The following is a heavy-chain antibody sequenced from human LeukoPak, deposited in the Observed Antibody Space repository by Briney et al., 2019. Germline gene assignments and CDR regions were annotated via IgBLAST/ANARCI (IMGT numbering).Heavy chain of an antibody. CDR2: ISSSSSYI. CDR1: GFTFSSYG. Sequence: GGSLRLSCAASGFTFSSYGMHWVRQAPGKGLEWVSSISSSSSYIYYADSVKGRFTISRDNAKNSLYLQMNSLRAEDTAVYYCARDPIVVVTAGGYFDYWGQGTLVTVSS. J-gene: IGHJ4*02. CDR3: ARDPIVVVTAGGYFDY. V-gene: IGHV3-21*01. D-gene: IGHD2-21*02.